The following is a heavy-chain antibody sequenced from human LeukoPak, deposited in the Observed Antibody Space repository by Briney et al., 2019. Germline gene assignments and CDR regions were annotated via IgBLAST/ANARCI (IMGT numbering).Heavy chain of an antibody. D-gene: IGHD6-13*01. CDR1: GFTFSSYA. CDR2: ISGSGGST. V-gene: IGHV3-23*01. CDR3: AKGGYSSSWYARKNWFDP. Sequence: GGSPRLSCAASGFTFSSYAMSWVRQAPGKGLEWVSAISGSGGSTYYADSVKGRFTISRDNSKNTLYLQMNSLRAEDTAVYYCAKGGYSSSWYARKNWFDPWGQGTLVTVSS. J-gene: IGHJ5*02.